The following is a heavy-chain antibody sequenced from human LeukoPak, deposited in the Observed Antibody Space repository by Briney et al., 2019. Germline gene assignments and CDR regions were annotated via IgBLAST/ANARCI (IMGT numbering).Heavy chain of an antibody. V-gene: IGHV3-21*01. CDR2: ISSSSSYI. CDR3: ARLPSLYGDYEGGGLDY. Sequence: GGSLRLSCAASGFTFSSYSMNWVRQAPGQGLEWVSSISSSSSYIYYADSVKGRFTISRDNAKNSLYLQMNSLRAEDTAVYYCARLPSLYGDYEGGGLDYWGQGTLVTVSS. CDR1: GFTFSSYS. D-gene: IGHD4-17*01. J-gene: IGHJ4*02.